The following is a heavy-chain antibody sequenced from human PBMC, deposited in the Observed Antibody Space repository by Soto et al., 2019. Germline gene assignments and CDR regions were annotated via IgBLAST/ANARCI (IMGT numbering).Heavy chain of an antibody. D-gene: IGHD2-21*01. J-gene: IGHJ6*03. CDR1: GGSISRFY. Sequence: SETLSLTCTASGGSISRFYWSWLRQPPGKGLEWIGYIYYSGSTNYNPSLRSRVTMSVDTSKNQFSLQLTSVTAADTAVYYCARRGPKYSFYYMDVWGKGTTVTVS. V-gene: IGHV4-59*01. CDR3: ARRGPKYSFYYMDV. CDR2: IYYSGST.